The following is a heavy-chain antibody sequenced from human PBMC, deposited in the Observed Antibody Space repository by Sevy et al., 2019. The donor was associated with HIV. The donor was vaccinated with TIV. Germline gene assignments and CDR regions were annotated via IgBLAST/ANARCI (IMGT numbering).Heavy chain of an antibody. CDR1: GYTLNKLA. Sequence: ASVKVSCKVTGYTLNKLAIHWVRQAPGKGLEWMGSSDPRDGQTIYAQAFQGRVTMTEDTSTDTAYMDLSSLTSEDTAVYYCDIVGLGYYSGSSYYQGDWFDPWGQGTLVTVSS. CDR3: DIVGLGYYSGSSYYQGDWFDP. D-gene: IGHD2-15*01. J-gene: IGHJ5*02. V-gene: IGHV1-24*01. CDR2: SDPRDGQT.